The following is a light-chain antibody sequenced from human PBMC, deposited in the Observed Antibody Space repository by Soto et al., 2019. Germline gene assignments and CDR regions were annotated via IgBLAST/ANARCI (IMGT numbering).Light chain of an antibody. J-gene: IGLJ7*01. CDR1: NIGSKS. Sequence: SYELTQPRSVSVALGQTAKITCVGDNIGSKSVHWYQQKTGQGPVLVIYRDSNRPSGIPERFSGSNSANMATLTINRAQAGDEGDYFCQIWDSSGTYVFGAGTQLTVL. V-gene: IGLV3-9*01. CDR2: RDS. CDR3: QIWDSSGTYV.